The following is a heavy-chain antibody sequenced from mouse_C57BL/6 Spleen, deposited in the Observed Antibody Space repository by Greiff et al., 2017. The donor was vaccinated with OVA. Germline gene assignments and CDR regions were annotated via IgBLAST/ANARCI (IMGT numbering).Heavy chain of an antibody. CDR1: GYTFTSYD. V-gene: IGHV1-85*01. CDR3: SGGFAY. Sequence: QVQLKESGPELVKPGASVKLSCKASGYTFTSYDINWVKQRPGQGLEWIGWIYPRDGSTKYNEKFKGKATLTVDTSSSTAYMELHSLTSEDSAVYFCSGGFAYWGQGTLVTVSA. J-gene: IGHJ3*01. CDR2: IYPRDGST.